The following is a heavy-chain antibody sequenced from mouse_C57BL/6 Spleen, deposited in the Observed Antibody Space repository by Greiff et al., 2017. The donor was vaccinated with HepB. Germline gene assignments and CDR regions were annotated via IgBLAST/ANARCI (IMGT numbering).Heavy chain of an antibody. CDR3: ARGPITTPFDY. Sequence: VQLQQSGPVLVKPGASVKMSCKASGYTFTDYYMNWVKQSHGKSLEWIGVINPYNGGTSYNQKFKGKATLTVDKSSSTAYMELNSLTSEDSAVYYCARGPITTPFDYWGQGTTLTVSS. J-gene: IGHJ2*01. D-gene: IGHD1-1*01. CDR1: GYTFTDYY. V-gene: IGHV1-19*01. CDR2: INPYNGGT.